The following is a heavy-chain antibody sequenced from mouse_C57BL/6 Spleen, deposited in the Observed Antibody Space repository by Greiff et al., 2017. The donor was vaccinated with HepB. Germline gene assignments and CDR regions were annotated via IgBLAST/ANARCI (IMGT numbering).Heavy chain of an antibody. V-gene: IGHV1-82*01. J-gene: IGHJ2*01. CDR1: GYAFSSSW. Sequence: VKLQESGPELVKPGASVKISCKASGYAFSSSWMNWVKQRPGKGLEWIGRIYPGDGDTNYTGTFKGKATLTADKSSSTAYMQLSSLTSEDSAVYCCANLNYYGSFDYWGQGTTLTVSS. CDR3: ANLNYYGSFDY. D-gene: IGHD1-1*01. CDR2: IYPGDGDT.